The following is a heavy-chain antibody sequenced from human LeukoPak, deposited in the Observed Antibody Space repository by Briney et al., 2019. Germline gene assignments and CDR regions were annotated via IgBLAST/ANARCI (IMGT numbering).Heavy chain of an antibody. V-gene: IGHV3-48*03. CDR2: ISSSGSTI. CDR1: GFTFSSYE. J-gene: IGHJ4*02. D-gene: IGHD6-13*01. CDR3: ARGEQQLVPFDY. Sequence: GGSLRLSCAASGFTFSSYEMNWVRQAPGKGLEWVSYISSSGSTIYYADSVKGRFTISRGNAKNSLYLQMNSLRAEDTAVYYCARGEQQLVPFDYWGQGTLVTVSS.